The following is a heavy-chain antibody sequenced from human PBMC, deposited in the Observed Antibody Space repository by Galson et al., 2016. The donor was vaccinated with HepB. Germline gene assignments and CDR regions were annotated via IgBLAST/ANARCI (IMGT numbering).Heavy chain of an antibody. D-gene: IGHD3-16*01. CDR2: LSGSAGST. CDR3: AREVPDTYTRGWAYDY. CDR1: GFIFSDHY. V-gene: IGHV3-11*01. Sequence: SLRLSCAASGFIFSDHYMEWVRQAPGKGLEWVSVLSGSAGSTYYSGPVTGRFTISRANAKNSLSLQMTSRIAEDTAVYYCAREVPDTYTRGWAYDYWGQGTPATVSS. J-gene: IGHJ4*02.